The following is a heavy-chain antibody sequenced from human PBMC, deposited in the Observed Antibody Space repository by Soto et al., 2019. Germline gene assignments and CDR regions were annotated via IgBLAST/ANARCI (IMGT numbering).Heavy chain of an antibody. CDR2: IKQDGSEK. CDR1: GFTFSSYS. D-gene: IGHD3-22*01. CDR3: ARGDYYDTSGPFSDAFDI. V-gene: IGHV3-7*04. J-gene: IGHJ3*02. Sequence: GGSLRLSCAASGFTFSSYSMNWVRQAPGKGLEWVANIKQDGSEKWYVDSVKGRFTISRDNAKNSLYLQMKSLRAEDTAVYFCARGDYYDTSGPFSDAFDIWGQGTMVTVSS.